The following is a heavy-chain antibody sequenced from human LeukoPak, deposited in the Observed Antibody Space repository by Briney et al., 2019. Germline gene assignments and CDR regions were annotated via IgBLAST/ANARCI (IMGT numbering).Heavy chain of an antibody. CDR1: GFTFSSYG. Sequence: GRSLRLSCAASGFTFSSYGMHWVRQAPGKGLEWVAVIWYDGSNKYYADSVKGRFTISRDNSKNTLYLQMNSLRAEDTAVYYCAKGRSGYSREVYYFDYWGQGTLVTVSS. J-gene: IGHJ4*02. V-gene: IGHV3-33*06. CDR3: AKGRSGYSREVYYFDY. CDR2: IWYDGSNK. D-gene: IGHD3-3*01.